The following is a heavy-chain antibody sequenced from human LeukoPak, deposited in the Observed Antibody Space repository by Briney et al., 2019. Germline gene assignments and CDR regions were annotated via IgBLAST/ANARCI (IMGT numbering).Heavy chain of an antibody. D-gene: IGHD6-13*01. CDR2: IRYDGSNK. V-gene: IGHV3-30*02. Sequence: GGSLRLSCAASGFTFSSYGMHWVRQAPGKGLEGVAFIRYDGSNKYYADSVKGRFTISRDNSKNTLYLQMNSRRGEDTAVYYCAKRRIAAAGWFDPWGQGTLVTVSS. CDR3: AKRRIAAAGWFDP. J-gene: IGHJ5*02. CDR1: GFTFSSYG.